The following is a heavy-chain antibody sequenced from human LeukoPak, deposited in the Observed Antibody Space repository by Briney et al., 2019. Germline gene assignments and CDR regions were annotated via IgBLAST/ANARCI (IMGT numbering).Heavy chain of an antibody. Sequence: GGSLRLSCAASGFTFSSYAMSWVRQAPGKGLEWVSAISGSGGSTYYADSVKGRFTISRDNSKNTLYLQMNSLRAEDTAVYYCAKQGRAVAGTRYYYYYYMDVWGKGTTVTVSS. D-gene: IGHD6-19*01. CDR1: GFTFSSYA. CDR2: ISGSGGST. V-gene: IGHV3-23*01. CDR3: AKQGRAVAGTRYYYYYYMDV. J-gene: IGHJ6*03.